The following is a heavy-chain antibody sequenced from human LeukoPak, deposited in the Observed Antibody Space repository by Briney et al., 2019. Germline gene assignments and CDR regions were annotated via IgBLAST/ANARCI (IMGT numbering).Heavy chain of an antibody. CDR3: ARDPPPPKERFLTLGPDY. CDR2: ISGSGGST. J-gene: IGHJ4*02. CDR1: GFTFSSYA. D-gene: IGHD3-3*01. Sequence: GGSLRLSCAASGFTFSSYAMSWVRQAPGKGLEWVSAISGSGGSTYYADSVKGRFTISRDNSKNTLYLQMNSLRAEDTAVYYCARDPPPPKERFLTLGPDYWGQGTLVTVSS. V-gene: IGHV3-23*01.